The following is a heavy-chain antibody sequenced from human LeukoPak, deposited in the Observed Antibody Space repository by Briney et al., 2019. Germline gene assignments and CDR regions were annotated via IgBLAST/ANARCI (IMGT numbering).Heavy chain of an antibody. V-gene: IGHV3-49*03. CDR3: TRAYGGNSIFFDY. CDR1: GFTFGDYA. D-gene: IGHD4-23*01. CDR2: IRSKAYGGTT. J-gene: IGHJ4*02. Sequence: GGSLRLSCTASGFTFGDYAMSWFRQAPGKGLEWVGFIRSKAYGGTTEYAASVKGRFTISRDDSKSIAYLQMNSLKTEDTAVCYCTRAYGGNSIFFDYWGQGTLVTVSS.